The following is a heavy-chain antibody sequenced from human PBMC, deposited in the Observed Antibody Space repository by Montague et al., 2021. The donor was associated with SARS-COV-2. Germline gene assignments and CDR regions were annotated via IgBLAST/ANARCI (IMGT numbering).Heavy chain of an antibody. Sequence: SETLSLTCTVSGDSIRESHWSWIRQPPGKGLEWIGYIDNSGSTNYNPALDSRVTLTVSASTNQFYLTLRSVTAADTDVYFCARSTGSRVYYYHYVLDVWGEGTTVTVSS. D-gene: IGHD3-16*01. CDR2: IDNSGST. CDR3: ARSTGSRVYYYHYVLDV. CDR1: GDSIRESH. J-gene: IGHJ6*04. V-gene: IGHV4-4*09.